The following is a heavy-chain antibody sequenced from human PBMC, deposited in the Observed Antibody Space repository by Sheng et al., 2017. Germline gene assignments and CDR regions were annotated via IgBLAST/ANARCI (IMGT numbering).Heavy chain of an antibody. D-gene: IGHD2-21*01. Sequence: QVQLVQSGAEVKKPGSSVKVSCKASGGTFSSYTISWVRQAPGQGLEWMGRIIPILGIANYAQKFQGRVTITADKSTSTAYMELSSLRSEDTAVYYCARELGPLAYCGGDCYGDAFDIWGQGTMVTVSS. CDR2: IIPILGIA. J-gene: IGHJ3*02. CDR3: ARELGPLAYCGGDCYGDAFDI. CDR1: GGTFSSYT. V-gene: IGHV1-69*08.